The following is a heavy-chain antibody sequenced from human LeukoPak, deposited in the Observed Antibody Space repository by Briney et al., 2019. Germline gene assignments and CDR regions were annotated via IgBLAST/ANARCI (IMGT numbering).Heavy chain of an antibody. CDR2: FNPNSGGT. V-gene: IGHV1-2*02. CDR3: ASKRYCSSTSCYDAFDI. CDR1: GSTFTVYY. D-gene: IGHD2-2*01. J-gene: IGHJ3*02. Sequence: GASVNVSCKSSGSTFTVYYMHWVRQAPGQGLEWMGWFNPNSGGTNYAQKSQGRVTMTMETSISTAYMELSRLRSDDTAVYYCASKRYCSSTSCYDAFDIWGQGTMVTVSS.